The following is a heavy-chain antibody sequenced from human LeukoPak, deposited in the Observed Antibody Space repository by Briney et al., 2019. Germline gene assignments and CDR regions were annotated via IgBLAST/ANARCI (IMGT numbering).Heavy chain of an antibody. CDR1: GFSFSSYA. V-gene: IGHV3-30-3*01. D-gene: IGHD4-17*01. Sequence: GGSLRLSCAASGFSFSSYALHWVRQAPGKGLEWVALLSYDGNNEYYADSVKGRFTISRDNPKNTLYLQMNSLRPEDTAVYYCVRDGGGTVTTNGFDIWGQGTMVTVSS. J-gene: IGHJ3*02. CDR3: VRDGGGTVTTNGFDI. CDR2: LSYDGNNE.